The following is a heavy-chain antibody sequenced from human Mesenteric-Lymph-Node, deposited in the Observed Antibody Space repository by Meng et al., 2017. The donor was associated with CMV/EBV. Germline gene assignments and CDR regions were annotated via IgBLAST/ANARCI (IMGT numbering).Heavy chain of an antibody. D-gene: IGHD2-2*02. CDR1: GFTFRSYG. V-gene: IGHV3-30*02. CDR2: IRNDESNQ. CDR3: ARDQGAIPLDY. J-gene: IGHJ4*02. Sequence: GESLKISCAASGFTFRSYGMHWVRQAPGKGLEWVAFIRNDESNQYYADSVKGRFTISRDNAKNSLYLQMNSLRAEDTAVYYCARDQGAIPLDYWGQGTLVTVSS.